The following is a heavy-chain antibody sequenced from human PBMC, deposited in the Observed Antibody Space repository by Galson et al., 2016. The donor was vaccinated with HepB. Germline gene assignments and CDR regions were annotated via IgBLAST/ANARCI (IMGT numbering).Heavy chain of an antibody. CDR2: IYASGGT. D-gene: IGHD7-27*01. CDR1: GDSISSGSYY. V-gene: IGHV4-61*02. J-gene: IGHJ4*02. CDR3: ARITGDRTVDS. Sequence: TLSLTCTVSGDSISSGSYYWSWIRQPAGKGLEWVGRIYASGGTYYNPSLKSRVTISVDTSKNQFSLKVSSVTAAETAVYYCARITGDRTVDSWGQGTLVTVSS.